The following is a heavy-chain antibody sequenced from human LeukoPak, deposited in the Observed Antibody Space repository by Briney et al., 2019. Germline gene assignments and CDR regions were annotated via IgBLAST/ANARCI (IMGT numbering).Heavy chain of an antibody. D-gene: IGHD3-22*01. Sequence: PGGSLRLSCAASGFTFSSYAMSWVRQAPGKGPEWVSAISGSGGGTYYADSVKGRFTISRDNAKNTLYLQMNSLRAEDTAVYYCARTIYYYESTSYFSDAFDVWGQGTMVTVSS. V-gene: IGHV3-23*01. CDR1: GFTFSSYA. J-gene: IGHJ3*01. CDR2: ISGSGGGT. CDR3: ARTIYYYESTSYFSDAFDV.